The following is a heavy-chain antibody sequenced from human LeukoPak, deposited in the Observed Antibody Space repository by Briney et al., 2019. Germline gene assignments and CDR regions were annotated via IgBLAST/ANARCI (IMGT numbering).Heavy chain of an antibody. J-gene: IGHJ4*02. CDR3: ARGGEILRFLEWLSPYDY. CDR1: GYTFTSYG. V-gene: IGHV1-18*01. Sequence: GASVKVSCKASGYTFTSYGISRVRQAPGQGLEWMGWISAYNGNTNYAQKLQGRVTMTTDTSTSTAYMELRSLRSDDTAVYYCARGGEILRFLEWLSPYDYWGQGTLVTVSS. CDR2: ISAYNGNT. D-gene: IGHD3-3*01.